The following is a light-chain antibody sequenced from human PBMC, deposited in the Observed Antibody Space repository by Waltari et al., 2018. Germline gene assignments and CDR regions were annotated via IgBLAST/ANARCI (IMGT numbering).Light chain of an antibody. CDR3: QQCYTFPYT. CDR1: QSVLYSYNNKNY. CDR2: WSS. V-gene: IGKV4-1*01. Sequence: DIVLTQSLDSLAVSLGERATINCKSSQSVLYSYNNKNYLRWYQQKPGQHPKLIITWSSTREAGVPSRFSGSGSGTDFTLTISSLQAEDVAVYFCQQCYTFPYTFGQGTKLEIK. J-gene: IGKJ2*01.